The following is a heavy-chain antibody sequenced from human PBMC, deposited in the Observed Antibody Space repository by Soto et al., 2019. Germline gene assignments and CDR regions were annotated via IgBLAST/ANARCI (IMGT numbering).Heavy chain of an antibody. CDR2: IYYSGST. CDR3: ARKRTGSSIDY. J-gene: IGHJ4*02. Sequence: QVQLQESGPGLVKPSETLSLTCTVSGGSISSYYWSWIRQPPGKGLEWIGYIYYSGSTNYNPSLKSRVTISVDTSKNQFSLKLSSVTAADTAVYYCARKRTGSSIDYWGQGTLVTVSS. CDR1: GGSISSYY. D-gene: IGHD2-15*01. V-gene: IGHV4-59*01.